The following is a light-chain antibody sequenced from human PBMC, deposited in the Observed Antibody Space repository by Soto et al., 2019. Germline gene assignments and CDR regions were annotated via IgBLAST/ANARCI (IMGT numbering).Light chain of an antibody. J-gene: IGKJ1*01. CDR1: QSVSSN. CDR2: GAS. CDR3: QQYNNWPMWT. V-gene: IGKV3-15*01. Sequence: EIVMTQSPATLSVSPGERATLSCRASQSVSSNLAWYQQKPGQAPRLLIYGASTRATGIPARFSGSGSGTEFTLTINRLQSEDLAVYYGQQYNNWPMWTVGQGTKGEIK.